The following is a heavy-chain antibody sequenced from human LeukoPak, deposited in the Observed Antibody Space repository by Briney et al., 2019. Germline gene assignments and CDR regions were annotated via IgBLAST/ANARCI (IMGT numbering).Heavy chain of an antibody. CDR1: GLTFSSYE. Sequence: PGGSLRLSCAASGLTFSSYEMNWVRQAPGKGLEWVSYISSSSSSISYEDAAKGRFTISSDNAKKSLYLQMHSLRAEDTAVYYCARDSHKFDSSGYYPDAFDIWGQGTMVTVFS. J-gene: IGHJ3*02. V-gene: IGHV3-48*03. CDR2: ISSSSSSI. CDR3: ARDSHKFDSSGYYPDAFDI. D-gene: IGHD3-22*01.